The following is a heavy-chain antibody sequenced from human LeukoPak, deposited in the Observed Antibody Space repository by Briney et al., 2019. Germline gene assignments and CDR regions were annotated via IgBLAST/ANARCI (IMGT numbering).Heavy chain of an antibody. V-gene: IGHV3-53*01. CDR3: VRDLT. Sequence: GGSLRLSCAASGFTFSNNHMTWVRQAPGKGLEWVSVTYSDGTAYYADSVKGRFTISRDNSKNTLYLQMNSLRAEDTAVYYCVRDLTWGQGTLVTVSS. CDR2: TYSDGTA. CDR1: GFTFSNNH. J-gene: IGHJ5*02.